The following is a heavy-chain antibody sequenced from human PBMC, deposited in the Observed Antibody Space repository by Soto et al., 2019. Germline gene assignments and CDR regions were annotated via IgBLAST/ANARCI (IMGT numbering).Heavy chain of an antibody. CDR2: INPNSGGT. J-gene: IGHJ6*02. V-gene: IGHV1-2*02. Sequence: ASVKVSCKASGYTFTGYYMHWVRQAPGQGLEWMGWINPNSGGTNYAQKFQGRVTMTRDTSISTAYMELSRLRSDDTAVYYCAREGDCSGGSCCSFYYYYGMDVWGQGTTVTVSS. D-gene: IGHD2-15*01. CDR3: AREGDCSGGSCCSFYYYYGMDV. CDR1: GYTFTGYY.